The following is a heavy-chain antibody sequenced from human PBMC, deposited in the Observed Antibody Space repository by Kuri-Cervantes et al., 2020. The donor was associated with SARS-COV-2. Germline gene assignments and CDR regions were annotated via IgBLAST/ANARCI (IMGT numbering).Heavy chain of an antibody. D-gene: IGHD2-2*01. J-gene: IGHJ6*02. V-gene: IGHV3-23*01. CDR2: ISGSGGST. CDR3: AKEGRVPAARYYYYGMDV. CDR1: GFTFSSYD. Sequence: GGSLRLSCAASGFTFSSYDMHWVRQAPGKGLEWVSAISGSGGSTYYADSVKGRFTISRDNSKNTLYLQMNSLRAEDTAVYYCAKEGRVPAARYYYYGMDVWGQGTTVTVSS.